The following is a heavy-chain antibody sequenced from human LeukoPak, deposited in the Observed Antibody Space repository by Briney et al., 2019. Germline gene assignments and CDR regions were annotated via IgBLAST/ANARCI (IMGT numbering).Heavy chain of an antibody. CDR2: INPSGGST. Sequence: ASVKVSCKASGYTFASYYMHWVRQAPGQGLEWMGIINPSGGSTSYAQKFQGRVTMTRDTSTSTVYMELSSLRSEDTAVYYCARDPHYGSGSPPGDYWGQGTLVTVSS. CDR3: ARDPHYGSGSPPGDY. D-gene: IGHD3-10*01. J-gene: IGHJ4*02. CDR1: GYTFASYY. V-gene: IGHV1-46*01.